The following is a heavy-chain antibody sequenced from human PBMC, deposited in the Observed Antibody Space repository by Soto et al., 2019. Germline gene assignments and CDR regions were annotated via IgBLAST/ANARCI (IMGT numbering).Heavy chain of an antibody. CDR2: ISYDGSNK. V-gene: IGHV3-30-3*01. J-gene: IGHJ6*02. CDR3: ARDLTAMANYYYYYGMDV. D-gene: IGHD5-18*01. CDR1: GFTFSSYA. Sequence: GGSLRLSCAASGFTFSSYAMHWVRQAPGKGLKWVAVISYDGSNKYYADSVKGRFTISRDNSKNTLYLQMNSLRAEDTAVYYCARDLTAMANYYYYYGMDVWGQGTTVAVSS.